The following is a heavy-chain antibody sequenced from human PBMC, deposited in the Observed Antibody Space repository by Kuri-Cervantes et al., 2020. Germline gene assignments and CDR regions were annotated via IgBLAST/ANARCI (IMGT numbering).Heavy chain of an antibody. CDR3: AREGPNVLSS. V-gene: IGHV7-4-1*02. CDR1: EYTFTSYN. CDR2: INTNTGNP. J-gene: IGHJ5*02. Sequence: ASVKVSCKAFEYTFTSYNIHWVRQAPGQGLEWMGWINTNTGNPTYAQGFTGRFVFSLDTSVSTAYLQISSLKAEDTAVYYCAREGPNVLSSWGQGTLVTVSS.